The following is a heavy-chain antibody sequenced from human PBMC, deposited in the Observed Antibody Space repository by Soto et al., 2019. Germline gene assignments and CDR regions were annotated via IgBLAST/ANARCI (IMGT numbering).Heavy chain of an antibody. CDR1: GFTFSSYA. CDR2: ISGSGGIT. CDR3: AKYTHPCTNGVCYVNDAFDI. J-gene: IGHJ3*02. D-gene: IGHD2-8*01. V-gene: IGHV3-23*01. Sequence: GGSLRLSCAASGFTFSSYAMSWVRQAPGNGLEWVSAISGSGGITYYADSVKGRFTISRDNSKNTLYLQMNSLRAEDTAVYYCAKYTHPCTNGVCYVNDAFDIWGQGTMVTVSS.